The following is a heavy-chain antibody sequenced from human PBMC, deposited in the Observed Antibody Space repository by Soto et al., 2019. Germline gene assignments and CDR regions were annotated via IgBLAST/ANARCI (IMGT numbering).Heavy chain of an antibody. CDR1: GGSISSYY. V-gene: IGHV4-59*12. Sequence: SETLSLTCTVSGGSISSYYWIWIRQPPGKGLEWIGYIYYSGSTNYNPSLKSRVTISVDTSKNQFSLKLSSVTAADTAVYYCARDLTPGLVDHWGQGTLVTVSS. D-gene: IGHD3-9*01. J-gene: IGHJ4*02. CDR3: ARDLTPGLVDH. CDR2: IYYSGST.